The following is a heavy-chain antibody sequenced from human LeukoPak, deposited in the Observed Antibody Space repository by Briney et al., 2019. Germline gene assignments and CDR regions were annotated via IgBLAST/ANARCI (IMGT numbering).Heavy chain of an antibody. Sequence: GGSLRLSCEASGFTFNTYSMNWARQAPGKGLEWVSSIDSSGGYMFYADSVKGRFIISRDNSKNTLSLQMNSLRPEDTALYYCTKDLRYYYADNHSEMDDHDYWGQGTLVTVSS. CDR1: GFTFNTYS. D-gene: IGHD4-23*01. CDR2: IDSSGGYM. J-gene: IGHJ4*02. CDR3: TKDLRYYYADNHSEMDDHDY. V-gene: IGHV3-21*01.